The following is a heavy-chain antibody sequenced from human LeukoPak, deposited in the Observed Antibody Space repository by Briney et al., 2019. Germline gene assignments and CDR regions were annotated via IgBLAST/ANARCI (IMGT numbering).Heavy chain of an antibody. CDR3: AKDGATVTTDAFDI. D-gene: IGHD4-17*01. V-gene: IGHV3-23*01. CDR2: ISGGGSST. Sequence: GGYLRLSCAASGFTFSNYAMSWVRQAPGKGLEWVSVISGGGSSTYYADSVKGRFTISRDNSKNTLYLQMNSLRAEDTAVYYCAKDGATVTTDAFDIWGQGTVVTVSS. J-gene: IGHJ3*02. CDR1: GFTFSNYA.